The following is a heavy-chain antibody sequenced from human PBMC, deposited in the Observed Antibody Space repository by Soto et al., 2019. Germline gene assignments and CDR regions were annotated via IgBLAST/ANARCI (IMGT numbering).Heavy chain of an antibody. Sequence: QVQLVQSGAEVKKPGASVKVSCKASGYTFTSYAMHWVRQAPGQRLEWMGWINAGNGNTKYSQKFQGRVTITRDTSASTAYMELSSLRSEDTAVYYCASSPHVLRYFDRFGDYYYGMDVWGQGTTVTVSS. CDR2: INAGNGNT. J-gene: IGHJ6*02. V-gene: IGHV1-3*01. CDR1: GYTFTSYA. CDR3: ASSPHVLRYFDRFGDYYYGMDV. D-gene: IGHD3-9*01.